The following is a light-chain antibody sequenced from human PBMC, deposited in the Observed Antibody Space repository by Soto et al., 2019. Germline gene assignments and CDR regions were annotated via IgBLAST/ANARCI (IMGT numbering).Light chain of an antibody. Sequence: DVQMTQSPSSLSASVGDRVTITCRASQDINSYLAWYQQKPGNAPKALIYAASRLQPGVPSRFSGSESGTDCTLTVNNLQPGDSASYYRQQNNDYPLTFFGGTKGESK. CDR2: AAS. CDR1: QDINSY. V-gene: IGKV1D-16*01. J-gene: IGKJ4*01. CDR3: QQNNDYPLT.